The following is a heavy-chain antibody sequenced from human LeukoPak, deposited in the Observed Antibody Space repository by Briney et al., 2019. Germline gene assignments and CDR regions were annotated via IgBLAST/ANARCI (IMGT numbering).Heavy chain of an antibody. V-gene: IGHV1-18*01. J-gene: IGHJ6*02. Sequence: ASVKVSCKASGYTFTSYGISWVRQAPGQGLEWMGWISAYNGNTNYAQKIQGRVTMTTDTSTSTAYMELRSLRSDDAAVYYCARTDSPRYYYYGMDVWGQGTTVTVSS. D-gene: IGHD3/OR15-3a*01. CDR3: ARTDSPRYYYYGMDV. CDR2: ISAYNGNT. CDR1: GYTFTSYG.